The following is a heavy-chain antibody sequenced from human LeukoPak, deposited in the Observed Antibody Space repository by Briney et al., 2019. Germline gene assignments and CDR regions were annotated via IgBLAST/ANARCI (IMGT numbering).Heavy chain of an antibody. CDR2: ISGSGGST. D-gene: IGHD5-24*01. V-gene: IGHV3-23*01. CDR1: GFTFSSYA. CDR3: AKKGGMASTYYFDS. J-gene: IGHJ4*02. Sequence: GGSLRLPCAASGFTFSSYAMSWVRQAPGKGLEWVSGISGSGGSTYCPDSVKGRFTTSRDNPKNTLYLQMNSLRAEDTAVYYCAKKGGMASTYYFDSWGQGTLVTVSS.